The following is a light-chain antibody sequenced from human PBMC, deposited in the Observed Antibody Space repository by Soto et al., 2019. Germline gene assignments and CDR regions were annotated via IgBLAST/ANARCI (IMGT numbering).Light chain of an antibody. CDR3: LQHKNSPWT. CDR2: GAY. V-gene: IGKV1-17*01. J-gene: IGKJ1*01. Sequence: DIQMTQSPSSLSASVGDRVTITCRASQGIGHELGWYQQKPGKAPKRLIYGAYSLQGGVPSRFSGSGSGTEFPLTISSLQPEDFGMSYCLQHKNSPWTFGPGTNVEIQ. CDR1: QGIGHE.